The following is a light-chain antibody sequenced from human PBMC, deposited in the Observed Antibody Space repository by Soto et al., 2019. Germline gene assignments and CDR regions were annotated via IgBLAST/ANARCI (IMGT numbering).Light chain of an antibody. CDR3: ETWDSNTHRV. V-gene: IGLV4-60*03. J-gene: IGLJ2*01. CDR1: SGHSSYI. CDR2: LEGSGSY. Sequence: QTVVTQSSSASASLGSSVKLTCTLSSGHSSYIIAWHQQQPGKAPRYLMKLEGSGSYNKGSRVPDRFSGSSSGADRYLTISNLQSEDEADYYCETWDSNTHRVFGGGTKVTVL.